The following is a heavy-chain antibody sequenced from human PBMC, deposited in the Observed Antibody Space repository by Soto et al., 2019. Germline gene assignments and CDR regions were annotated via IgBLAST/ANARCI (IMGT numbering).Heavy chain of an antibody. Sequence: QVQLVQSGAEVKKPGSSVKVSCKDSGDTFYNYAISWVRQAPGQGLEWMGGIIPIFGTANYAKKFQGRVTITADESTSTAYMEMSSLRSDDTAVYYCARSAQDIILVPTAIGSLDYWGQGTLVTVSS. CDR2: IIPIFGTA. J-gene: IGHJ4*02. D-gene: IGHD2-2*01. CDR1: GDTFYNYA. V-gene: IGHV1-69*12. CDR3: ARSAQDIILVPTAIGSLDY.